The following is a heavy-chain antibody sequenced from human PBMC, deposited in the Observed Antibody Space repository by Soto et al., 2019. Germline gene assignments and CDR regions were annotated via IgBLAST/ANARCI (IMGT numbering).Heavy chain of an antibody. Sequence: EVQLVESGGGLVQPGGSLRLSCAASGFTLSSYWMHWVRQAPGKGLVWVSRINSDGSSTSYADSVKGRFTISRDNAKNTLYPQMNSLRAEDTAVYYCARGPPAAIGPDYWGQGTLVTVSS. CDR3: ARGPPAAIGPDY. CDR2: INSDGSST. CDR1: GFTLSSYW. D-gene: IGHD2-2*01. V-gene: IGHV3-74*01. J-gene: IGHJ4*02.